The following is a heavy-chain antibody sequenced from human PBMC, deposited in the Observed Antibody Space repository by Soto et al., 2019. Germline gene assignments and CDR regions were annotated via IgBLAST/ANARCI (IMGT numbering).Heavy chain of an antibody. J-gene: IGHJ4*02. CDR1: GFSVTDHY. Sequence: PGGSLRLSCAASGFSVTDHYMTWVRQAPGKGPEWVSVLYTGGSAYYGDSVKGRFTISRDSSTNTLYLQMNSLKVGDTAFYFCARSFNDWTTYFDCWSEGTLVTVSS. CDR2: LYTGGSA. D-gene: IGHD3-9*01. CDR3: ARSFNDWTTYFDC. V-gene: IGHV3-53*01.